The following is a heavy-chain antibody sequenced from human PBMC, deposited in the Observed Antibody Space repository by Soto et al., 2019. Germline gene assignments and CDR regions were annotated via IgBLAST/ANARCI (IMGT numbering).Heavy chain of an antibody. CDR1: GGTFSSYI. Sequence: QVLLVQSGAEVKKPTSSVKVSYKASGGTFSSYIISWMRQAPGQGLEWMGGIIPLFGTADYAQKFQDRVTITADESTNTAYMELSSLRSEDTAVYYCARAYSSNRYWFDSWGQGTLVTVSS. J-gene: IGHJ5*01. V-gene: IGHV1-69*01. CDR2: IIPLFGTA. CDR3: ARAYSSNRYWFDS. D-gene: IGHD6-13*01.